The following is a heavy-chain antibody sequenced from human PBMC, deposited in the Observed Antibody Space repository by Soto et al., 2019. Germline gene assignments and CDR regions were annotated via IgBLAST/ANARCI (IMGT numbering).Heavy chain of an antibody. V-gene: IGHV3-23*01. CDR2: ISGSGGST. J-gene: IGHJ4*02. Sequence: GSLRLSCAASGFTFSSYAMSWVRQAPGKGLEWVSAISGSGGSTYYADSVKGRFTISRDNSKNTLYLQMNSLRAEDTAVYYCAKDRLLCTNGVCYTGTLDYWGQGTLVTVSS. D-gene: IGHD2-8*01. CDR3: AKDRLLCTNGVCYTGTLDY. CDR1: GFTFSSYA.